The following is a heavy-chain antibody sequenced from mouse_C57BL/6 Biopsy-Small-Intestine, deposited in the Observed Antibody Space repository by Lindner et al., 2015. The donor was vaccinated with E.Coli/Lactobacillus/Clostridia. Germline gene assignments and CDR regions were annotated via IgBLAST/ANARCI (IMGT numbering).Heavy chain of an antibody. CDR1: GYSFTDYN. CDR3: ARRGTTVVATWDYAMDY. Sequence: VQLQESGPELMKPGASVKISCKASGYSFTDYNMNWVKQSNGKSLEWIGEIYPRSGVTYYNEQFKGKATLTADKSSSTAYMELRSLTSEDSAVYFCARRGTTVVATWDYAMDYWGQGTSVTVSS. J-gene: IGHJ4*01. CDR2: IYPRSGVT. D-gene: IGHD1-1*01. V-gene: IGHV1-83*01.